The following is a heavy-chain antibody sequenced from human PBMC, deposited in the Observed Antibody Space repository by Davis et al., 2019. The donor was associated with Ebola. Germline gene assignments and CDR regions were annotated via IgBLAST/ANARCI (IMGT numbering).Heavy chain of an antibody. CDR1: GFTLTKYA. Sequence: AASVKVSCKASGFTLTKYAIHWVRQAPGQRLEWMGWVNAGNGNTKYSQKFQGRVTITTDTSASTAYMELSSLRSEDTAVYYCASGTAMVTPYYYYYGMDVWGQGTTVTVSS. V-gene: IGHV1-3*01. CDR3: ASGTAMVTPYYYYYGMDV. CDR2: VNAGNGNT. D-gene: IGHD5-18*01. J-gene: IGHJ6*02.